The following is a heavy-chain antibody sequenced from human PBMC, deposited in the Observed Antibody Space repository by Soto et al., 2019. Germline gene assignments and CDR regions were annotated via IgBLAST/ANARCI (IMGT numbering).Heavy chain of an antibody. CDR1: GGTVASSRW. J-gene: IGHJ5*02. CDR2: VYHTGDT. D-gene: IGHD2-21*02. V-gene: IGHV4-4*02. CDR3: AREIVTAGGNNYFDP. Sequence: PSETRSLTCGVSGGTVASSRWGGCVRQSPGRGLEWIGNVYHTGDTNFNPSLQSRVTFSVDKSNNQFSLRLTSVTAADTAVYFCAREIVTAGGNNYFDPWGPGTLVTVSS.